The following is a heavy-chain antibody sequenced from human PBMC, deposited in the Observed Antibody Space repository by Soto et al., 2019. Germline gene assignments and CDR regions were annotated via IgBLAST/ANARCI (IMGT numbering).Heavy chain of an antibody. V-gene: IGHV3-66*01. CDR3: AREPDYDFWSVRRAHYYMDV. CDR1: GFTVSSTD. J-gene: IGHJ6*03. D-gene: IGHD3-3*01. Sequence: EVQLVESGGGLVQPGGSLRLSCAASGFTVSSTDMSWVRQAPGKGLEWVSVIYSGGSTYYADSVKGRFTISRDNPKNTLYRQMNSLRAEDTAVYYCAREPDYDFWSVRRAHYYMDVWGKGTTVTVSS. CDR2: IYSGGST.